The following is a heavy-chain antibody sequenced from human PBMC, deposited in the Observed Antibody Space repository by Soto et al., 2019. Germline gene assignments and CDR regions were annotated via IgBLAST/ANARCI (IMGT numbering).Heavy chain of an antibody. J-gene: IGHJ5*02. CDR3: ARDFGSRFNNWFDT. D-gene: IGHD3-3*01. V-gene: IGHV3-30-3*01. Sequence: GGSLRLSCSASGFNFSSYAMHWVRQAPGKGLEWVAVISYDVSNKYYAVSVKGRFTISRDNSKNTLYLQMNSLRAEDTAVYYCARDFGSRFNNWFDTWCQEALVTVSS. CDR1: GFNFSSYA. CDR2: ISYDVSNK.